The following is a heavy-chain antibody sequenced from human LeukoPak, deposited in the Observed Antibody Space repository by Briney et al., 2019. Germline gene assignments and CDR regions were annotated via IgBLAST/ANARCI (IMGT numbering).Heavy chain of an antibody. CDR1: GFTLSTYP. V-gene: IGHV3-48*02. D-gene: IGHD6-6*01. Sequence: GGSLRLSCAASGFTLSTYPMNWARQAPGKGLQWCSYIISSSSTIYYADSVKGRFTISRDYAKNSLYLQMNSLRDEDTAVYYCAREYSSSSGHAFDIWGQGTMVTVSS. J-gene: IGHJ3*02. CDR2: IISSSSTI. CDR3: AREYSSSSGHAFDI.